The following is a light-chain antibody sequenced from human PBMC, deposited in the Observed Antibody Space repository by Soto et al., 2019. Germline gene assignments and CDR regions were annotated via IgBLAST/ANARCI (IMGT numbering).Light chain of an antibody. J-gene: IGKJ1*01. CDR3: QQYYSYPPT. CDR2: AAS. V-gene: IGKV1-8*01. Sequence: AIRMTQSPSSLSASTGDRVTITCRASQGISSYLAWYQQKPGKAPKLLIYAASTLQSGVPSRFSGSGSGTDFTPTLNCLQSEGFATYYCQQYYSYPPTFGQGTKVEIK. CDR1: QGISSY.